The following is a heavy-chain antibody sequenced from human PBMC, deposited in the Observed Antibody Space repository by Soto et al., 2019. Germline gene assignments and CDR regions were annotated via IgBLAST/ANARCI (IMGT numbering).Heavy chain of an antibody. D-gene: IGHD5-18*01. V-gene: IGHV4-59*01. CDR3: ASTQGYSYGTNYYYGMDV. CDR2: IYYSGST. J-gene: IGHJ6*02. Sequence: SETLSLTCTVSGGSISSYYWRWIRQPPGKGLEWIGYIYYSGSTNYNPSLKSRVTISVDTSKNQFSLKLSSVTAADTAVYYCASTQGYSYGTNYYYGMDVWGQGTPVT. CDR1: GGSISSYY.